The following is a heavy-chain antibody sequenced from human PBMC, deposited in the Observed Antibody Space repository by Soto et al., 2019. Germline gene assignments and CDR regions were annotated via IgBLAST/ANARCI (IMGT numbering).Heavy chain of an antibody. V-gene: IGHV3-30*18. CDR1: GFSFSSYG. J-gene: IGHJ6*02. Sequence: VQLVESGGGVVQPGRSLRLSCAASGFSFSSYGMHWVRQAPGKGLEWVAVISYDGSNKYYADSVKGGFTISRDNSKNTLYLQMNSLRAEGTAVYYCAKGESPIYYYGMDVWGQGTTVTVSS. CDR3: AKGESPIYYYGMDV. CDR2: ISYDGSNK.